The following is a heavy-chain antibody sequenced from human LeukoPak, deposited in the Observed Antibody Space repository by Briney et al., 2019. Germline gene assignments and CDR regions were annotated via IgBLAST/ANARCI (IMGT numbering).Heavy chain of an antibody. V-gene: IGHV3-7*01. CDR2: IKQDGSEK. CDR1: GFTCSSYW. CDR3: ARGHDYYGSGSEYYGMDV. D-gene: IGHD3-10*01. J-gene: IGHJ6*02. Sequence: GGSLRLSCAASGFTCSSYWMSWVRQAPGKGLEWVANIKQDGSEKYYVDSVKGRFTISRDNAKNSLYLQMNSLRAEDTAVYYCARGHDYYGSGSEYYGMDVWGQGTTVTVSS.